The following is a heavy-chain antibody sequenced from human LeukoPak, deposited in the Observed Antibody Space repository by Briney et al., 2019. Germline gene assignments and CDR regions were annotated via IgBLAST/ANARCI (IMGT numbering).Heavy chain of an antibody. CDR3: AAVLWFGEAEGYAFDI. D-gene: IGHD3-10*01. J-gene: IGHJ3*02. Sequence: SETLSLTCTVSGGSISSYYWSWIRQPPGKGLEWIGYIYYSGSTNYNPSLKSRVIISVDTSKNQFSLKLSSVTAADTAVYYCAAVLWFGEAEGYAFDIWGQGTMVTVSS. CDR1: GGSISSYY. V-gene: IGHV4-59*01. CDR2: IYYSGST.